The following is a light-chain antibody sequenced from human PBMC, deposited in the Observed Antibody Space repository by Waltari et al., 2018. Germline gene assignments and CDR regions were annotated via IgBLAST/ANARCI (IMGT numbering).Light chain of an antibody. V-gene: IGKV3-15*01. CDR3: QQYNNWPPWT. Sequence: EIVMTQSPATLSVSQGERATLSCRASQSVSSNLDWYQQKPGPAPRLLIYGASTRATGIPARFSGSGYGTEFTLTISIRQSEDFAVYYCQQYNNWPPWTFGQGTKVEIK. J-gene: IGKJ1*01. CDR2: GAS. CDR1: QSVSSN.